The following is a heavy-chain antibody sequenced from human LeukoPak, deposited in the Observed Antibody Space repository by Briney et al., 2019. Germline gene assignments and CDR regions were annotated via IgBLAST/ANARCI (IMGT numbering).Heavy chain of an antibody. CDR1: GFTVSSNY. V-gene: IGHV3-23*01. D-gene: IGHD5-12*01. J-gene: IGHJ3*02. Sequence: PGGSLRLSCAASGFTVSSNYMSWVRQAPGKGLEWVSGTSASGGSTYYADSVKGRFTISRDNSKNTLYLQMNSLRAEDTAVYYCANPVGYGDAFDIWGQGTMVTVSS. CDR3: ANPVGYGDAFDI. CDR2: TSASGGST.